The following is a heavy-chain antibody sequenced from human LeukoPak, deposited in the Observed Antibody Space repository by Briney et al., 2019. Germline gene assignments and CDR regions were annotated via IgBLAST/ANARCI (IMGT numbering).Heavy chain of an antibody. CDR3: ARRNYYYYGMDV. CDR2: ISYSGST. Sequence: SETLSLTCTVSGGSISGYYWSWIWQPPGKGLEWIGYISYSGSTNYNPSLKSRVSISVDTSKNQFSLKLSSVTAADTAVYYCARRNYYYYGMDVWGQGTTVTVSS. CDR1: GGSISGYY. J-gene: IGHJ6*02. V-gene: IGHV4-59*08.